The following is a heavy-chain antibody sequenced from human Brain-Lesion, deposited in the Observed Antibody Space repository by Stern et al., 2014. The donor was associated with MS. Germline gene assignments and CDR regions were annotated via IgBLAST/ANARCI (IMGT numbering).Heavy chain of an antibody. CDR2: IKGDGTEK. J-gene: IGHJ6*02. V-gene: IGHV3-7*01. Sequence: EMQLVESGGGLVQPGGSLTISCKAAGFTFGNYWMTWVRQAPGKGLEWVANIKGDGTEKSYVGSVKGRFTISRDNARNSLYLQMNSLRVEDTALYCCARVYNTIYGIVTQRGSGMDVWGQGTTVIVSS. D-gene: IGHD3-3*01. CDR3: ARVYNTIYGIVTQRGSGMDV. CDR1: GFTFGNYW.